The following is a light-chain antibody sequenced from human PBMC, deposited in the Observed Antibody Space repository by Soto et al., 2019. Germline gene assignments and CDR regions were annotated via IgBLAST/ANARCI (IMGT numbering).Light chain of an antibody. Sequence: EIVMTQSPATLSVSQGERATLSCRASQSVSYNLAWYQKKPGQGPRLLIYGAFTRATGIPARFSGSGSRTEVTLTISSLQSEDFGVYSCQQDKNWPPLTFGGGTKVEIK. V-gene: IGKV3-15*01. CDR3: QQDKNWPPLT. CDR1: QSVSYN. CDR2: GAF. J-gene: IGKJ4*01.